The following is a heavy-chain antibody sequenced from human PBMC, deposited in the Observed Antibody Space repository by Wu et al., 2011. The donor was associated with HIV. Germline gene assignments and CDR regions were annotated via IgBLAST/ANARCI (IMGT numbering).Heavy chain of an antibody. V-gene: IGHV1-8*01. J-gene: IGHJ6*03. CDR3: ARVPSWPAAIDYYYMDV. Sequence: IVQSGAEVKKPGASVKVSCKASGYSFTRYDINWVRQATGQGLEWMGWMNPNSGNTGYAQKFQGRVTMTRNTSISTAYMELSSLRSEDTAVYYCARVPSWPAAIDYYYMDVWGKGTTVTVSS. D-gene: IGHD2-2*01. CDR2: MNPNSGNT. CDR1: GYSFTRYD.